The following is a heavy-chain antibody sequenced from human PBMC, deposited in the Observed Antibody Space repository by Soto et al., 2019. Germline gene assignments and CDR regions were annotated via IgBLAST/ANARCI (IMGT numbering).Heavy chain of an antibody. CDR2: IIPIFGTA. V-gene: IGHV1-69*01. J-gene: IGHJ5*02. D-gene: IGHD3-10*01. CDR1: GGTFSSYA. Sequence: QVQLVQSGAEVKKPGSSVKVSCKASGGTFSSYAIRWVRQAPGQGLEWMGGIIPIFGTANYAQKFQGRVTITADESTSTAYMELSSLRSEDTAVYYCAREQKMVRGVSGRLNWFDPWGQGTLVTVSS. CDR3: AREQKMVRGVSGRLNWFDP.